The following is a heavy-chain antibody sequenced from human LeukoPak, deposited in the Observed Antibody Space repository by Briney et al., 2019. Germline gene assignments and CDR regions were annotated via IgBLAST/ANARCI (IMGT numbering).Heavy chain of an antibody. CDR3: ARMYSSTIPPGY. D-gene: IGHD6-13*01. CDR2: IDYSGST. Sequence: PSETLSLTCTVSGGSISNYFWTWTRQPPGKGLEWIGYIDYSGSTNYNPSLKSRVTISVDTSKNQFSLKLTSVTAADTAVYYCARMYSSTIPPGYWGQGTLVTVSS. CDR1: GGSISNYF. V-gene: IGHV4-59*01. J-gene: IGHJ4*02.